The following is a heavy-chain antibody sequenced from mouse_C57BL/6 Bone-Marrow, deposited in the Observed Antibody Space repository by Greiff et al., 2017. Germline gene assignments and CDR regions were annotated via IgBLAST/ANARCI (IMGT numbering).Heavy chain of an antibody. CDR3: IAWSYYRYYFDY. Sequence: EVQLQQSGAELVRPGASVKLSCTASGFNIKDDYMHWVKQRPEQGLEGIGWIAPENGDTEYASKFQGKATITADTSANTAYLQLSSLTSEDTAVYYCIAWSYYRYYFDYWGQGTTLTVSS. V-gene: IGHV14-4*01. CDR2: IAPENGDT. D-gene: IGHD2-14*01. J-gene: IGHJ2*01. CDR1: GFNIKDDY.